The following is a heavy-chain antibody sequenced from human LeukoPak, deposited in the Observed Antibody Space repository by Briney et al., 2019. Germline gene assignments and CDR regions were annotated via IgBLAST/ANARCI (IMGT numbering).Heavy chain of an antibody. Sequence: SLKVSCKASGYTFTGYYMHWVRQAPGQGLEWMGGIIPIFGTANYAQKFQGRVTITTDESTSTAYMELSSLRSEDTAVYYCARGRIAAAVNYYYYYMDVWGKGTTVTVSS. D-gene: IGHD6-13*01. CDR1: GYTFTGYY. V-gene: IGHV1-69*05. J-gene: IGHJ6*03. CDR3: ARGRIAAAVNYYYYYMDV. CDR2: IIPIFGTA.